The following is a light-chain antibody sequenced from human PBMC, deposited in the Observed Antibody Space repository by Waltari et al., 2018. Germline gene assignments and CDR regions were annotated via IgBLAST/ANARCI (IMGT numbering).Light chain of an antibody. CDR3: AAWDDSLSGDYV. V-gene: IGLV1-47*01. Sequence: SGTPGQRVTISCSGSSSNIGSNYVYWYQQLPGTAPKLLIYRNNQRPSGVPDRFSGSKSGTSASLAISGLRSEDEADYYCAAWDDSLSGDYVFGTGTKVTVL. J-gene: IGLJ1*01. CDR1: SSNIGSNY. CDR2: RNN.